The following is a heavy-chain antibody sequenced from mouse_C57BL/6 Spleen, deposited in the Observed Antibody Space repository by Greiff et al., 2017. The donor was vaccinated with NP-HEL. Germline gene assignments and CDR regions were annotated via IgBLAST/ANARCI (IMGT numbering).Heavy chain of an antibody. J-gene: IGHJ1*03. CDR3: ARSPDWAGYFDV. Sequence: EVQLVESGGGLVQPGGSLSLSCAASGFTFTDYYMSWVRQPPGKALEWLGFIRNKANGYTTEYSASVKGRFTISRDNSQSILYLQMNALRAEDSATYYCARSPDWAGYFDVWGTGTTVTVSS. D-gene: IGHD4-1*01. CDR1: GFTFTDYY. CDR2: IRNKANGYTT. V-gene: IGHV7-3*01.